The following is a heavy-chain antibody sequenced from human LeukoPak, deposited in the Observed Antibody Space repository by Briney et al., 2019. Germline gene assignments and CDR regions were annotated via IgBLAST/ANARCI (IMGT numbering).Heavy chain of an antibody. CDR1: GFTFSSYA. Sequence: GGSLRLSCAASGFTFSSYAMSWVRQAPGKGLEWVSTIRGSGDSTYYADSVKGRFTISRDNSKNTLYLQMNSLRAEDTAVYYCAKDPGYYGSGRFDGWVQGTMVTVSS. CDR2: IRGSGDST. V-gene: IGHV3-23*01. CDR3: AKDPGYYGSGRFDG. D-gene: IGHD3-10*01. J-gene: IGHJ3*01.